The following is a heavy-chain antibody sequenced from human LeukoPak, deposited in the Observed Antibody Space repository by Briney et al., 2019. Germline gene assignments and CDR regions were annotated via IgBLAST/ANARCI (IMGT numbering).Heavy chain of an antibody. J-gene: IGHJ5*02. CDR3: ATDGAGFDT. V-gene: IGHV3-11*01. CDR2: INLGGTNT. CDR1: GFNFNDYY. Sequence: GGSLRLSCAASGFNFNDYYMRWIRQAPGKGLEWLSYINLGGTNTHYADSVKGRFTISSDNAKKSLYLEMNNLRAEDTAVYYCATDGAGFDTWGQGVLVTVSS.